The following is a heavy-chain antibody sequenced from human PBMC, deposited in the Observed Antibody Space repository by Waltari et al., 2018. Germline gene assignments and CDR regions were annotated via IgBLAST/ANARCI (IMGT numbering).Heavy chain of an antibody. CDR2: ISYDGSNK. V-gene: IGHV3-30*18. J-gene: IGHJ6*02. D-gene: IGHD4-4*01. CDR3: AKDHSKPLSYYYYGMDV. CDR1: GGSFSSYG. Sequence: QVQLQQWGAGLLKPSETLSLTCAVYGGSFSSYGMHWVRQAPGKGLEGVAVISYDGSNKYYADSVKGRFTISRDNSKNTLYLQMNSLRAEDTAVYYCAKDHSKPLSYYYYGMDVWGQGTTVTVSS.